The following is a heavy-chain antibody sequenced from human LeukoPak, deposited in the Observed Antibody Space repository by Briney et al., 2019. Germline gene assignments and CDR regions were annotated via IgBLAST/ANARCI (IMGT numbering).Heavy chain of an antibody. CDR2: INPSGGST. Sequence: ASVKVSCKASGYTFSSYYIHWVRQAPGQGLEWMGIINPSGGSTSYAQKFQGRVIMSRDTSTSIVYMELSSLKSEDTAVYYCARGRFDPWGQGTLVTVSS. CDR1: GYTFSSYY. CDR3: ARGRFDP. V-gene: IGHV1-46*01. J-gene: IGHJ5*02.